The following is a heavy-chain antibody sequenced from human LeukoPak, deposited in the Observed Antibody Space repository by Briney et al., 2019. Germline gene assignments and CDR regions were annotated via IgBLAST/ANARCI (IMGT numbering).Heavy chain of an antibody. D-gene: IGHD3-10*01. Sequence: GGSLKLSCAASGFMSSGSPMHWARQASGKGLEWVGHIRTKANNYATIYAASVKGRFTISRDDSKNTAYPQMNSLKTEDTAVYYCARPSQYGSGTDYYFDSWGQGTLVTVSS. CDR1: GFMSSGSP. CDR2: IRTKANNYAT. J-gene: IGHJ4*02. V-gene: IGHV3-73*01. CDR3: ARPSQYGSGTDYYFDS.